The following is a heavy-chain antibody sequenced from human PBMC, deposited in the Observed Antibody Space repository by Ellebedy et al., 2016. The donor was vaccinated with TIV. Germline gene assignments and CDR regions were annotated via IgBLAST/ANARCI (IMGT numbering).Heavy chain of an antibody. D-gene: IGHD6-19*01. V-gene: IGHV3-21*01. CDR2: ISSSSIYI. J-gene: IGHJ4*02. Sequence: PGGSLRLSCAASGFTFSSYSMNWVRQAPGKGLEWVSSISSSSIYIYYADSVKGRFTISRDNAKNSLYLQMNSLRAEDTSVYYCARGTSSGWYWIGDYWGQGTLVTVSS. CDR3: ARGTSSGWYWIGDY. CDR1: GFTFSSYS.